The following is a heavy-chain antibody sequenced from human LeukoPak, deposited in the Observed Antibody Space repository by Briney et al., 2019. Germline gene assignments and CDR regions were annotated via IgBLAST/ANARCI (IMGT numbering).Heavy chain of an antibody. J-gene: IGHJ4*02. CDR2: INHSGST. V-gene: IGHV4-34*01. CDR3: ARVDYGDYSKDFDY. CDR1: GGSFSGYC. D-gene: IGHD4-17*01. Sequence: PSETLSLTCAVYGGSFSGYCWSWIRQPPGKGLEWIGEINHSGSTNYNPSLKSRVTMSVDTSKNQFSLKVNSMTAADTAVYYCARVDYGDYSKDFDYWGQGTLVTVSS.